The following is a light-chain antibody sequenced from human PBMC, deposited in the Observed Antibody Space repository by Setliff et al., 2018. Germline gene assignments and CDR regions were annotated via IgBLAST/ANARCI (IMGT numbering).Light chain of an antibody. J-gene: IGLJ2*01. V-gene: IGLV1-47*01. Sequence: PPPSASGTPGQRVTISCSGSSSNIGSTYVFWYQHLPGMAPKLLIYRDTHRPSGVPDRFSGSKSGTSASLAISGLRSEDEADYYCAAWDDSLSGSVFGGGTQLTVL. CDR2: RDT. CDR1: SSNIGSTY. CDR3: AAWDDSLSGSV.